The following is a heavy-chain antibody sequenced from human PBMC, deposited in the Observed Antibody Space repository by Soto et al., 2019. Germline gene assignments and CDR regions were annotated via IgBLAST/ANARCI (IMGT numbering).Heavy chain of an antibody. CDR1: GFSLNTRGMC. J-gene: IGHJ6*02. CDR2: IDWDDDK. D-gene: IGHD2-21*02. Sequence: SCPTLVNPTQTLTLTCTFSGFSLNTRGMCVSWIRQPPGKALECLALIDWDDDKYYSSSLKTRLTISKDTSKSQVVFTMTNMDPADTATYYCARAPSGDCKNGMDVWGQGTTVTVSS. V-gene: IGHV2-70*01. CDR3: ARAPSGDCKNGMDV.